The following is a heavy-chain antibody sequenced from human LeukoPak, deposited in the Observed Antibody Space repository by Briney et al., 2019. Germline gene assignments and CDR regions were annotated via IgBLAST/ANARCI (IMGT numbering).Heavy chain of an antibody. CDR1: GDSISSSNCY. Sequence: SETLSLTCTVSGDSISSSNCYWGWIRQPPGKGLEWIGGVYSGENPHYNPSLYNPSLKGRVTLSVDTSKNQFSLRLNSVTAADASVYYCVKHTQWVIRADYWGQGILVTVSS. D-gene: IGHD6-19*01. J-gene: IGHJ4*02. V-gene: IGHV4-39*01. CDR3: VKHTQWVIRADY. CDR2: VYSGENP.